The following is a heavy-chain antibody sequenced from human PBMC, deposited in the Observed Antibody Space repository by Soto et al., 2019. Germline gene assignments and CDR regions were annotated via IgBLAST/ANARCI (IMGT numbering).Heavy chain of an antibody. D-gene: IGHD1-20*01. CDR2: IIPIYDKA. CDR1: GDTLSRFA. CDR3: GRDQGRYSWNQPLRPSYFDY. J-gene: IGHJ4*02. Sequence: QVQLVQSGAEVMKPGSSVKVSCKVSGDTLSRFAISWVRLAPGQGLEWMGGIIPIYDKANYAEKFQGGVTITADESTSTVYMELTSLRSEDSALYFCGRDQGRYSWNQPLRPSYFDYWGQGTPVTVSS. V-gene: IGHV1-69*01.